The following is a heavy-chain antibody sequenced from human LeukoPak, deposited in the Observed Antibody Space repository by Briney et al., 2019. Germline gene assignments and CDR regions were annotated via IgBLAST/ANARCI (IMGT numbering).Heavy chain of an antibody. CDR1: GGSFSGDY. CDR2: INHSGSA. Sequence: SETLSLTCGVYGGSFSGDYWSWVRQPPGKGLEWIGEINHSGSASYNLSLKSRVTISVDTSKIQFSLKLSSVTATDTAVYYCARMRDNWNVCVFDIWGQGTMVTVSS. D-gene: IGHD1-1*01. V-gene: IGHV4-34*01. CDR3: ARMRDNWNVCVFDI. J-gene: IGHJ3*02.